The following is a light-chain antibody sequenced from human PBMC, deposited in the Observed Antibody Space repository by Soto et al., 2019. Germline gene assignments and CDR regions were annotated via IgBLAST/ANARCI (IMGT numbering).Light chain of an antibody. V-gene: IGLV2-14*03. CDR3: SSYTSSSTYV. J-gene: IGLJ1*01. Sequence: ALTQPASVSGAPGQSIAISCTGTSSDVGGYNYVSWYQHHPGKAPKLMVYDVSNRPSGVSNRFSGSKSGNTASLTISGLQAEDEADYYCSSYTSSSTYVFGTGTKVPVL. CDR2: DVS. CDR1: SSDVGGYNY.